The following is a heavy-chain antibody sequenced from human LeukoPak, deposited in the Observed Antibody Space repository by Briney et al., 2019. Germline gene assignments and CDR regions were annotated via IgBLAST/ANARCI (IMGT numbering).Heavy chain of an antibody. D-gene: IGHD6-6*01. CDR2: ISDSGDST. Sequence: GGSLRLSCAASGFTFSNYGMSWVRQAPGKGLEWVSTISDSGDSTYYADSVKGRFTISRDNSKNTLHLQMNSLRAEETAVYYCAKSRPRCFDYWGQGTLVTVSS. V-gene: IGHV3-23*01. CDR3: AKSRPRCFDY. CDR1: GFTFSNYG. J-gene: IGHJ4*02.